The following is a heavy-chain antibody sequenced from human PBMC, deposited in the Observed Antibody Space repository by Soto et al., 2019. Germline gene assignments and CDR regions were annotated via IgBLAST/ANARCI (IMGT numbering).Heavy chain of an antibody. Sequence: SVKVSCKASGGTFSSYTISWVRQAPGQGLEWMGRIIPILGIANYAQKFQGRVTITADKSTSTAYMELSSLRAEDTAVYYCASSDCSGGSCYFDFQHWGQGTLVTVSS. CDR1: GGTFSSYT. CDR3: ASSDCSGGSCYFDFQH. J-gene: IGHJ1*01. V-gene: IGHV1-69*02. D-gene: IGHD2-15*01. CDR2: IIPILGIA.